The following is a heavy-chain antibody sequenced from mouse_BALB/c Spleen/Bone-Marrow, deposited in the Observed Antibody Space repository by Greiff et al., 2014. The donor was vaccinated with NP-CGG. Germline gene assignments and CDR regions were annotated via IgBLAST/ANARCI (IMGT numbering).Heavy chain of an antibody. Sequence: VQLQQSGAELVKPGASVKLSCTASGFNIKDTYMHWVKQRPEQGLEWIGRIDPANGNTKYDPKFQGKSTITADTSSNTAYLQLSSLTSEDPAVDYCAPYCYGSSQFADWGQGTLVTVSA. V-gene: IGHV14-3*02. D-gene: IGHD1-1*01. J-gene: IGHJ3*01. CDR2: IDPANGNT. CDR3: APYCYGSSQFAD. CDR1: GFNIKDTY.